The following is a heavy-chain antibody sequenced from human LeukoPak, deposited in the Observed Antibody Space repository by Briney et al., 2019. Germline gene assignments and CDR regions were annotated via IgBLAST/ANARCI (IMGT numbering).Heavy chain of an antibody. J-gene: IGHJ4*02. V-gene: IGHV1-2*04. CDR3: ARGLYVAGEVFNY. CDR2: INPNSGGT. Sequence: ASVKVSCKASGYTFTGYYMHWVRQAPGQGLEWMGWINPNSGGTNYAQKFQGWVTMTRDTSISTAYMELSRLRSDDTAVYYCARGLYVAGEVFNYWGQGTLVTVSS. CDR1: GYTFTGYY. D-gene: IGHD6-19*01.